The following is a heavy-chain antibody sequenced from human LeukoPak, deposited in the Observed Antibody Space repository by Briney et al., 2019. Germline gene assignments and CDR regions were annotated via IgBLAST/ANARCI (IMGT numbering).Heavy chain of an antibody. CDR3: ATQNYDILTGYPTNFDY. Sequence: GESLRISCKGSGYSFTSYWISWVRQMPGKGLEWMGRIDPSDSYTNYSPSFQGHVTISADKSISTAYLQWSSLKASDTAMYYCATQNYDILTGYPTNFDYWGQGTLATASS. CDR1: GYSFTSYW. D-gene: IGHD3-9*01. V-gene: IGHV5-10-1*01. J-gene: IGHJ4*02. CDR2: IDPSDSYT.